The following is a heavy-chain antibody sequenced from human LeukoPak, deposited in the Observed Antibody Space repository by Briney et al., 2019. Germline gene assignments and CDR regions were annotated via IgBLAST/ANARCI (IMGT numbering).Heavy chain of an antibody. V-gene: IGHV4-59*01. CDR1: GGSISSYY. J-gene: IGHJ4*02. Sequence: PSETLSITCTVSGGSISSYYWSWIRQPPGKGLEWIGYIYYSGSTNYNPSLKSRVTISVDTSKNQFSLKLSSVTAADTAVYYCARWLTYYFDYWGQGTLVTVSS. CDR3: ARWLTYYFDY. CDR2: IYYSGST. D-gene: IGHD5-12*01.